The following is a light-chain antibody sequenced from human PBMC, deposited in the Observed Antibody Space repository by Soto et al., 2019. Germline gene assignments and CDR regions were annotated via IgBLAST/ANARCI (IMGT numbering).Light chain of an antibody. CDR3: SSYTSSSTLVV. CDR2: EAT. V-gene: IGLV2-14*01. J-gene: IGLJ2*01. CDR1: SSDVGRYNF. Sequence: QSVLTQPASMSGSPGQSITISCTGTSSDVGRYNFVSWYQHHPGKAPKLIIYEATKRPSGVSNRFSGSKSGNTASLTISGLQAEDEADYYCSSYTSSSTLVVFGGGTQLTVL.